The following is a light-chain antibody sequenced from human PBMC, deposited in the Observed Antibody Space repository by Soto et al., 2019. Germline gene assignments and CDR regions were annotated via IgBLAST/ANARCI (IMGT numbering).Light chain of an antibody. CDR1: QSVNSN. Sequence: EIVMTQSPVTLSVSPGDRATLSCRASQSVNSNLAWYQHKPGQTPKLLIYVASTRATGIPARFSGSGSGTEFTLTISSLQSEDFAVYYCQQYNVWNLTFGGGTKVEFK. CDR2: VAS. V-gene: IGKV3-15*01. J-gene: IGKJ4*01. CDR3: QQYNVWNLT.